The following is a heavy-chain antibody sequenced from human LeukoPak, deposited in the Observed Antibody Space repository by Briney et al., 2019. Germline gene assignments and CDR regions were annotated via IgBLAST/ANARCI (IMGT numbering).Heavy chain of an antibody. CDR2: ISGSGGST. CDR1: GFTFSSYA. Sequence: GGSLRLSCAASGFTFSSYAMSWVRQAPGKGLEWVSGISGSGGSTYYADSVKGRFTISRDNSKNTLYLQMNSLRAEDTAVYYCARDQSSSWYGNYFDYWGQGTLVTVSS. D-gene: IGHD6-13*01. V-gene: IGHV3-23*01. CDR3: ARDQSSSWYGNYFDY. J-gene: IGHJ4*02.